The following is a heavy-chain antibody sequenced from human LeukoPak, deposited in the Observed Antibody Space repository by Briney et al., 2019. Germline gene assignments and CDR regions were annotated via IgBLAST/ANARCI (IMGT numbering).Heavy chain of an antibody. CDR2: IYYSGST. CDR3: VTYYFDSSGPKKNY. J-gene: IGHJ4*02. V-gene: IGHV4-39*01. CDR1: GGSTSSSSSY. D-gene: IGHD3-22*01. Sequence: SETLSLTCTVSGGSTSSSSSYWGWIRQPPGKGLEWIGSIYYSGSTSYNPSLKSRVTISVDTSKNQFSLKLSSVTAADTAVYYCVTYYFDSSGPKKNYWGQGTLVTVSS.